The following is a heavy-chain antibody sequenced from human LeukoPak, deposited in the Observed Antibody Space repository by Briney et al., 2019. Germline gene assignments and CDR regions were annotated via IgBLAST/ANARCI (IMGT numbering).Heavy chain of an antibody. J-gene: IGHJ5*02. Sequence: ASVKVSCKASGYTFTSYAMNWVRQAPGQGLEWMGWINTNTGNPTYAQGFTGRFVSSLDTSVSTAYLQISSLKAEDTAVYYCARAGGMVRGVIIKSGWFDPWGQGTLVTVSS. V-gene: IGHV7-4-1*02. CDR2: INTNTGNP. CDR1: GYTFTSYA. D-gene: IGHD3-10*01. CDR3: ARAGGMVRGVIIKSGWFDP.